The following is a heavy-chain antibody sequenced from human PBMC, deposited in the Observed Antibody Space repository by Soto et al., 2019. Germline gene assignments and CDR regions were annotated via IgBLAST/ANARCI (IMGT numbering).Heavy chain of an antibody. V-gene: IGHV1-69*01. CDR1: GGTLGSYA. CDR2: FIPIFGIT. J-gene: IGHJ6*02. Sequence: QVQLLQSGAEVRKPGSSVKVSCKASGGTLGSYAITWVRQAPRQGFEWMGGFIPIFGITNYAQRFEDRLTITADESTSTVYMELSSLTYDDTAVYYCVPLQPSTIRGRPGMDVWGQGTTITVSS. D-gene: IGHD4-4*01. CDR3: VPLQPSTIRGRPGMDV.